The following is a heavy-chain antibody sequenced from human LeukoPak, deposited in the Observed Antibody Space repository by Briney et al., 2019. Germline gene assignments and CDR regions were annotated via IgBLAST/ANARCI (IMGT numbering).Heavy chain of an antibody. Sequence: GGSLRLSCAASGFPFSSYAMSWVRQAPGKGLEWVTAISGSGGYTYYADSVKGRFTISRDSSKNTLYLQMNSLRAEDTAVYYCAKSHYYDSSGHIDYWGQGTLVTVSS. J-gene: IGHJ4*02. CDR2: ISGSGGYT. V-gene: IGHV3-23*01. CDR1: GFPFSSYA. D-gene: IGHD3-22*01. CDR3: AKSHYYDSSGHIDY.